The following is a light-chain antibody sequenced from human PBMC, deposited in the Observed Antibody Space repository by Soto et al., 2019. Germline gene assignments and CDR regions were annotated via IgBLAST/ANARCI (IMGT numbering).Light chain of an antibody. Sequence: ETVLTQSPGTLSLSPGERASLSCRATQIVRNFLAWYQQKPGQAPRLLIYAASTRASGIPDRFSGTGSETAFTLAISRLEPGDSAVYYCQRITFGQGTRLEIK. V-gene: IGKV3-20*01. CDR2: AAS. CDR1: QIVRNF. CDR3: QRIT. J-gene: IGKJ5*01.